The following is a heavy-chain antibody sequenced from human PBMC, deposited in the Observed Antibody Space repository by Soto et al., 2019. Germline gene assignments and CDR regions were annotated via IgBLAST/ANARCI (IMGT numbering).Heavy chain of an antibody. CDR1: GYDFSSYG. CDR2: FSASKGNR. Sequence: QVQLVQSGAEVKQPGASVKVSCKASGYDFSSYGISWVRHAPGQGLEWMGWFSASKGNRDYAQQFQGRVTMTSDTSRTTAYMELRSLRFDDTAVYYCGREPKRNDYWGQGTLGNVSS. J-gene: IGHJ4*02. CDR3: GREPKRNDY. V-gene: IGHV1-18*04.